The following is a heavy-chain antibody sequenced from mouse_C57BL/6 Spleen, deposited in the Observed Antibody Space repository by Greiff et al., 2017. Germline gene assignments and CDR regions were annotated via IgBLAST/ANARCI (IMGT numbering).Heavy chain of an antibody. CDR1: GYTFTSYW. Sequence: QVQLQQPGAELVKPGASVKLSCKASGYTFTSYWMQWVKQRPGQGLEWIGEIDPSDSYTNYNQKFKGKATLTVDTSSSTAYMQLSSLTSEDSAVYYCARAGGNYFDCWGQGTTLTVSS. D-gene: IGHD1-1*01. J-gene: IGHJ2*01. V-gene: IGHV1-50*01. CDR2: IDPSDSYT. CDR3: ARAGGNYFDC.